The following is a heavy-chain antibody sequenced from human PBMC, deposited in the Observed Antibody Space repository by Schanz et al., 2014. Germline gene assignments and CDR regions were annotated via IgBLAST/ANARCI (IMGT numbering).Heavy chain of an antibody. Sequence: EVQLLESGGGLVQPGGSLKLSCAASGLIFSNYVMSWVRQAPGRGLEWVSIISGSGGNTYYADAVRGRFTISRDNSKNTQYLQMNSLRPEDAAVYYCAKYRGYYRVSGSYRELEYWGQGTLVTVSS. CDR1: GLIFSNYV. CDR3: AKYRGYYRVSGSYRELEY. CDR2: ISGSGGNT. V-gene: IGHV3-23*01. D-gene: IGHD3-10*01. J-gene: IGHJ4*02.